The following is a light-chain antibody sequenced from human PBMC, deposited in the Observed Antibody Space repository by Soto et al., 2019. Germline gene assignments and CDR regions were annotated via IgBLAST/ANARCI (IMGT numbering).Light chain of an antibody. Sequence: QSALTQPASVSGSPGQSITISCTGSSNDIGAYKYVSWYLQHPGKAPKLIIFEVNNRPSGVSNRFSGSKSGNTASLTISGLQAEDEADYYCSSYTTGSTLYVFGTGTTLTVL. J-gene: IGLJ1*01. CDR2: EVN. CDR3: SSYTTGSTLYV. CDR1: SNDIGAYKY. V-gene: IGLV2-14*01.